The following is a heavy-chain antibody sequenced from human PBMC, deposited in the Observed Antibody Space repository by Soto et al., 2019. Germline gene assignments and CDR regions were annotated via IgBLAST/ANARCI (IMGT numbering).Heavy chain of an antibody. CDR1: GFSLSTSGVG. V-gene: IGHV2-5*01. CDR3: AHRPSAYYDSSGYYCKGDYFDY. J-gene: IGHJ4*02. D-gene: IGHD3-22*01. Sequence: GSGPTLVNPTQTLTLTCTFSGFSLSTSGVGVGWIRQPPGKALEWLALIYWNDDKRYSPSLKSRLTIAKDTSKNRVVLTMTNMDPVDTATYYCAHRPSAYYDSSGYYCKGDYFDYWGQGTLVTVSS. CDR2: IYWNDDK.